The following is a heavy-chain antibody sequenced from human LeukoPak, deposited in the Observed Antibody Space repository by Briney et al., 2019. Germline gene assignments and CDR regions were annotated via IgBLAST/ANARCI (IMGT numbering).Heavy chain of an antibody. CDR3: ARAGAAAGDY. J-gene: IGHJ4*02. V-gene: IGHV1-2*02. D-gene: IGHD6-13*01. CDR1: GYTFTGYY. CDR2: INPNMGGT. Sequence: ASVKVCCKASGYTFTGYYMHWVRQAPGHGLEGMGWINPNMGGTNYAQKFQARVTMTRDTSISTAYMELSRLRSDDTAVYYCARAGAAAGDYWGQGTLVTVSS.